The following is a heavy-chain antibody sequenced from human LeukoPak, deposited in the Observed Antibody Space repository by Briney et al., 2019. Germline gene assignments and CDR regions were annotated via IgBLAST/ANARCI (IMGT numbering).Heavy chain of an antibody. CDR3: ARDLLIGPIRYCSSTSCYSDGIDV. Sequence: GSLRLSCAASGFTFSSYWMNWVRQAPGKGLVWVSRISSDGSSTTYADSVKGRFSISRDNAKNTLYLQMNSLRVEDTAVYYCARDLLIGPIRYCSSTSCYSDGIDVWGQGTTVTVSS. CDR1: GFTFSSYW. J-gene: IGHJ6*02. CDR2: ISSDGSST. D-gene: IGHD2-2*02. V-gene: IGHV3-74*01.